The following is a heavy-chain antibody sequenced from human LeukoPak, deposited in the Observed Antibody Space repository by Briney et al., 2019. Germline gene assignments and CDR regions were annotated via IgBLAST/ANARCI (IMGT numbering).Heavy chain of an antibody. CDR2: IHPGDSNT. V-gene: IGHV5-51*04. Sequence: EPGESLKISCQGSGYSFTNYWIVWVRQMPGQGLEYMGFIHPGDSNTKYSPSFEGQVIISVDKPISTAYLQWGSLKALAGALYYCAGRRGYTVAGPDYWGQGTLVTVSS. D-gene: IGHD6-19*01. CDR1: GYSFTNYW. J-gene: IGHJ4*02. CDR3: AGRRGYTVAGPDY.